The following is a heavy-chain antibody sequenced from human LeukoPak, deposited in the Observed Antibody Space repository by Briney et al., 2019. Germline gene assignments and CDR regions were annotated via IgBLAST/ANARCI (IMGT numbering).Heavy chain of an antibody. J-gene: IGHJ4*02. D-gene: IGHD3-9*01. CDR1: GFTFSNYA. V-gene: IGHV3-23*01. CDR3: AKWGDYDVLTGYYDSDY. CDR2: ITGSGGAT. Sequence: GAFLRLSCAASGFTFSNYAMSWVRQAPGKGLEWVSAITGSGGATYYADSVKGRSTISRDNSKNTLYLQINSLRAEDTAVYYCAKWGDYDVLTGYYDSDYWGQGTLVTVSS.